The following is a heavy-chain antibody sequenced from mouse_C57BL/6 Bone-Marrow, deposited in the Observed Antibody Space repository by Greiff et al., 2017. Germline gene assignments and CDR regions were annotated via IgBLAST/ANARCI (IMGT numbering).Heavy chain of an antibody. Sequence: EVKLMESGGGLVKPGGSLKLSCAASGFTFSSYAMSWVRQTPEKRLEWVATISDGGRYTYYPDNVKGRFTISRDNAKNNLYLQMSHLKSEDTAMYYCARQAIYDGYCVVDYGGQGTTLTVSS. V-gene: IGHV5-4*03. J-gene: IGHJ2*01. CDR2: ISDGGRYT. CDR3: ARQAIYDGYCVVDY. CDR1: GFTFSSYA. D-gene: IGHD2-3*01.